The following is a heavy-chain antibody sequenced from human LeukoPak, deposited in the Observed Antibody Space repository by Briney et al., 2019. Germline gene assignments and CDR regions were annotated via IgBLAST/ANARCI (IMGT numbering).Heavy chain of an antibody. CDR2: MNPNSGNT. V-gene: IGHV1-8*02. CDR3: ARAGLTGRTYYYYMDV. D-gene: IGHD1-14*01. Sequence: ASVKVSCKASGYTFTSYAMNWVRQAPGQGLEWMGWMNPNSGNTGYAQKFQGRVTMTRNTSISTAYMELSSLRSEDTAVYYCARAGLTGRTYYYYMDVWGKGTTVTISS. J-gene: IGHJ6*03. CDR1: GYTFTSYA.